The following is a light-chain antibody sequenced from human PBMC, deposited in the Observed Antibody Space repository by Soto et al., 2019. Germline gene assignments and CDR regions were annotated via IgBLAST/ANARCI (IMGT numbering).Light chain of an antibody. J-gene: IGKJ4*01. CDR3: QQYFDVPFT. Sequence: DIVRTQSPDSLAVSLGERATMNCKCSRSVLYKSNNKNHLAWYQQKPGQPPQLIIYWASTRESGVTERFSGSGSGTDFTLTISSLEAEDVAFYWCQQYFDVPFTFGGGTKVEI. CDR1: RSVLYKSNNKNH. V-gene: IGKV4-1*01. CDR2: WAS.